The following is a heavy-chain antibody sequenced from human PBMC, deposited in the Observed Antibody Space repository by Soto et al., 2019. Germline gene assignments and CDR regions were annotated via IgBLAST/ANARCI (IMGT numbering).Heavy chain of an antibody. J-gene: IGHJ4*02. CDR1: GGSFSGYY. D-gene: IGHD3-22*01. CDR3: ARGSIYYDSSGFDN. V-gene: IGHV4-34*01. Sequence: SETLSLTCAVYGGSFSGYYWSWIRQPPGKGLEWIGEINHSGSTNYNPSLKSRVTISVDTSKNQFSLKLSSVTAADTVVYYCARGSIYYDSSGFDNWGQGTLVTVSS. CDR2: INHSGST.